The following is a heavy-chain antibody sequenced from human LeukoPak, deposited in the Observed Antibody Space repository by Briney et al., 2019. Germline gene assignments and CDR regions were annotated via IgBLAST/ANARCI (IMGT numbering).Heavy chain of an antibody. Sequence: GGSLRLSCAASGFTFSTYSMNWVRQAPGKGLEWVSYISSSTSTIYYADSVKGRFTISRDNSKNTLYLQMNSLRAEDTAVYYCAKYIQLGGIDYWGQGTLVTVSS. CDR2: ISSSTSTI. D-gene: IGHD2-2*01. CDR3: AKYIQLGGIDY. J-gene: IGHJ4*02. V-gene: IGHV3-48*01. CDR1: GFTFSTYS.